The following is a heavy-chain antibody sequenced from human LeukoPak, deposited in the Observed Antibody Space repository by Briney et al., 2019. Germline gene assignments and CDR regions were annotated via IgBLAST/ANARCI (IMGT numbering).Heavy chain of an antibody. J-gene: IGHJ3*02. CDR3: ARTTQSITMIVVVKGAFDI. D-gene: IGHD3-22*01. CDR2: IYHSGST. CDR1: GGSISSGGYS. V-gene: IGHV4-30-2*01. Sequence: SQTLSLTCAVSGGSISSGGYSWSWIRQPPGKGLEWIGYIYHSGSTYYNPSLKSRVTISVDTSKNQFSLKLSSVTAADTAVYYCARTTQSITMIVVVKGAFDIWGQGTMVTVSS.